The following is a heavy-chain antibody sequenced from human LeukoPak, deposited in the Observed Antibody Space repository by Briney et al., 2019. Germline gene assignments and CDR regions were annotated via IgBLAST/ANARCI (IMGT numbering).Heavy chain of an antibody. J-gene: IGHJ5*02. Sequence: GGSLRLSCAASGFTFRSYAMHWVRQAPGKGLEWVAVISYDGSNKYYADSVKGRFTISRDNSKNTLYLQMNSLRAEDTAVYYCARAGGEAYYDFWSGYSDNWFDPWGQGTLVTVSS. V-gene: IGHV3-30*01. CDR1: GFTFRSYA. D-gene: IGHD3-3*01. CDR3: ARAGGEAYYDFWSGYSDNWFDP. CDR2: ISYDGSNK.